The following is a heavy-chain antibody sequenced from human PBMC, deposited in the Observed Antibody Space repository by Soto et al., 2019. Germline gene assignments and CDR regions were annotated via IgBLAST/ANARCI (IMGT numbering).Heavy chain of an antibody. J-gene: IGHJ4*02. CDR3: ARKAWVRFDY. Sequence: PSETLSLTCAVSGDSISSSVWWTWVRQPPGKGLEWIGEVFHTGNTNYNPSLKSRVTMSVDKSTNEFSLKVTSVTAADTAIYYCARKAWVRFDYWGQGALVPVSS. V-gene: IGHV4-4*02. D-gene: IGHD7-27*01. CDR2: VFHTGNT. CDR1: GDSISSSVW.